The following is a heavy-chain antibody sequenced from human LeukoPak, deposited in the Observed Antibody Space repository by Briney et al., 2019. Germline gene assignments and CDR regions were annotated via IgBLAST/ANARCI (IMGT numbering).Heavy chain of an antibody. D-gene: IGHD3-9*01. J-gene: IGHJ4*02. CDR1: GFTFSSYA. Sequence: GGSLRLSCAASGFTFSSYAMSWVRQAPGKGLEWVSAISGSGGSTYYADPVKGRFTISRDNSKNTLYLQMNSLRAEDTAVYYCAKGRNGFDWLLPLDYWGQGTLVTVSS. V-gene: IGHV3-23*01. CDR2: ISGSGGST. CDR3: AKGRNGFDWLLPLDY.